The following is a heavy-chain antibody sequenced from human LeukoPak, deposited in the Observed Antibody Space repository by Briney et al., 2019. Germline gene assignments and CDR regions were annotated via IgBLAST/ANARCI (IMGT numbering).Heavy chain of an antibody. J-gene: IGHJ6*03. V-gene: IGHV4-31*03. D-gene: IGHD3-3*01. CDR3: AGTIFGVVYYYMDV. CDR2: IYYSGST. Sequence: SETLSLTCTVSGGSISSGTYYWSWIRQHPGKGLEWIGYIYYSGSTYYNPSLKSRVTISVDTSKNQFSLKLSSVTAADTAVYYCAGTIFGVVYYYMDVWGTGTTVTVSS. CDR1: GGSISSGTYY.